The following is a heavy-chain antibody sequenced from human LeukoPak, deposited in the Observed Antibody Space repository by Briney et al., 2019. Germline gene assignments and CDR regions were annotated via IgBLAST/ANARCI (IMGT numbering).Heavy chain of an antibody. V-gene: IGHV7-4-1*02. J-gene: IGHJ5*02. CDR2: INTNTGNP. Sequence: ASVKVSCKASGYTFTSYAMNWVRQAPGQGLEWMGWINTNTGNPTYAQGFTGRFVFSLDTSVSTAYLQISSLKAEDTAVYYCARDARSYYDILTGWLRSFSFDPWGQGTLVTVSS. D-gene: IGHD3-9*01. CDR1: GYTFTSYA. CDR3: ARDARSYYDILTGWLRSFSFDP.